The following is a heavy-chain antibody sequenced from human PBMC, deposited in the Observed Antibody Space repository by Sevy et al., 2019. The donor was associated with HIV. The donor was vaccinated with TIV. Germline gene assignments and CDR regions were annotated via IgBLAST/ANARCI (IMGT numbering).Heavy chain of an antibody. CDR2: ISGSGDST. CDR1: GFTFNNYA. D-gene: IGHD3-22*01. J-gene: IGHJ4*02. Sequence: GGSLRLSCAASGFTFNNYAMTWVRQAPGKELEWVSAISGSGDSTYYADSVKGRFTISRDNSKKTLYLQMSSLRAEDTAVYFCAKDVDYYDSKGPFDYWGQGTLVTVSS. V-gene: IGHV3-23*01. CDR3: AKDVDYYDSKGPFDY.